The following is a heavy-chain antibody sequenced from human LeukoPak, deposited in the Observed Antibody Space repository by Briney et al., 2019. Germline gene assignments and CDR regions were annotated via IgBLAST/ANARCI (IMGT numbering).Heavy chain of an antibody. Sequence: GGSLRLSCAASGFTLSSYSMSWVRQARGKGLEGVSAIICSGGSTYYADSLKDRFTISRDNSKHTLYLQMNSLRVQDKAIFYYAKDKMITIFGVWGQGNTVIVSS. J-gene: IGHJ6*02. CDR1: GFTLSSYS. V-gene: IGHV3-23*01. CDR2: IICSGGST. D-gene: IGHD3-3*01. CDR3: AKDKMITIFGV.